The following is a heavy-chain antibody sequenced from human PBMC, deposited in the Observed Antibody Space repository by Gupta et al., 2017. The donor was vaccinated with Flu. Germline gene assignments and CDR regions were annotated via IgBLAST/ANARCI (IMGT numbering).Heavy chain of an antibody. J-gene: IGHJ4*02. CDR3: ARGHWDN. CDR1: GFDFNSHE. CDR2: ISSSAVT. Sequence: EVLLVESGGGLVQHGGHLRLSCTASGFDFNSHEMSWVRQAPWRGLEWVAFISSSAVTYYTDPVRGRFTISRDNANNLLYLQMSSLRGEDTAVYYCARGHWDNWGQGTLVTVSS. V-gene: IGHV3-48*03.